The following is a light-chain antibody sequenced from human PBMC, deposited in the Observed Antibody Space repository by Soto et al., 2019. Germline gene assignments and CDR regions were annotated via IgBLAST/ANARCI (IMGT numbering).Light chain of an antibody. Sequence: DIQMTQSPSTLSASVGDRVTITCRASQSISTWLAWYQQKPGKAPKLLIYRASSFESGVPSRFSGTESGTEFTLTISSLRPDDFATYYCQQYNDYSAWTFGQGTKVDIK. J-gene: IGKJ1*01. V-gene: IGKV1-5*01. CDR2: RAS. CDR1: QSISTW. CDR3: QQYNDYSAWT.